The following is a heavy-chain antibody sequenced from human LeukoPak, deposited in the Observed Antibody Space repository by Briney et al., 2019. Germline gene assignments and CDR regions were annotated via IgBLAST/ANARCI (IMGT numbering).Heavy chain of an antibody. J-gene: IGHJ4*02. D-gene: IGHD6-13*01. V-gene: IGHV4-61*01. CDR3: ARGLGSWYYFDY. CDR2: IYYSGST. CDR1: GGSISSSSYY. Sequence: PSETLSLTCTVSGGSISSSSYYWSWIRQPPGKGLEWIGYIYYSGSTNYNPSLKSRVTISVDTSKTQFSLKLSSVTAADTAVYYCARGLGSWYYFDYWGQGTLVTVSS.